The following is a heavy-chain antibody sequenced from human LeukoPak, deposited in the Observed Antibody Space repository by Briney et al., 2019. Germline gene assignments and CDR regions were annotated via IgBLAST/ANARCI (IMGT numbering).Heavy chain of an antibody. CDR2: IYHSGST. Sequence: PSETLSLTCTVSGYSISSGYYWGWIRQPPGKGLEWIGSIYHSGSTYYNPSLKSRVTISVDTSKNQFSLKLSSVTAADTAVYYCARVRITGTTAAWFDPWGQGTLVTVSS. CDR3: ARVRITGTTAAWFDP. V-gene: IGHV4-38-2*02. D-gene: IGHD1-14*01. J-gene: IGHJ5*02. CDR1: GYSISSGYY.